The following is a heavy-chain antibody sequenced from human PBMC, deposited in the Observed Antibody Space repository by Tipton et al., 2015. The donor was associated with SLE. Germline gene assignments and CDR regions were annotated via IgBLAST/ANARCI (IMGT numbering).Heavy chain of an antibody. Sequence: TLSLTCSVSSYSIYNGFYWGWIRQSPGKGLEWIGSIYRSGTAYYNPSLKSRVTISVDTSKNQFSLKLSSVTAADTAVYYCARGILEWSDYWGQGTLVTVSS. J-gene: IGHJ4*02. CDR1: SYSIYNGFY. D-gene: IGHD3-3*01. CDR3: ARGILEWSDY. V-gene: IGHV4-38-2*01. CDR2: IYRSGTA.